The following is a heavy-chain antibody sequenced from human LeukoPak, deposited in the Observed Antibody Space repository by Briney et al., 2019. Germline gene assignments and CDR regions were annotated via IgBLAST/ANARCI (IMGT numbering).Heavy chain of an antibody. CDR2: IWYDGSNK. CDR3: AGEGYSKGYNWFDP. Sequence: GGSLRLSCAASGFTFSSYGMHWVRQAPGKGLEWVAVIWYDGSNKYYADSVKGRFTISRDNSKNTLYLQMNSLRAEDTAVYYCAGEGYSKGYNWFDPWGQGTLVTVSS. J-gene: IGHJ5*02. CDR1: GFTFSSYG. V-gene: IGHV3-33*01. D-gene: IGHD3-22*01.